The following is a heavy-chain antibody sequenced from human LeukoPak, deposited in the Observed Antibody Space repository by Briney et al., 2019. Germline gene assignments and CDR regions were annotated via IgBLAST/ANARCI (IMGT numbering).Heavy chain of an antibody. J-gene: IGHJ4*02. D-gene: IGHD6-19*01. V-gene: IGHV3-48*02. CDR2: ISSSSSTI. CDR1: GGSISSSS. CDR3: ARDLGSGWYVEVFDY. Sequence: ETLSLTCTVSGGSISSSSYYWGWIRQPPGKGLEWVSYISSSSSTIYYADSVKGRFTISRDNAKNSLYLQMNSLRDEDTAVYYCARDLGSGWYVEVFDYWGQGTLVTVSS.